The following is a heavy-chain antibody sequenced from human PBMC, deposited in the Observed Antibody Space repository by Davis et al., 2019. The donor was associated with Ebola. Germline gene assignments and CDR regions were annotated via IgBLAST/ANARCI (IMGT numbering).Heavy chain of an antibody. J-gene: IGHJ5*02. V-gene: IGHV1-2*04. CDR1: GYTFTSYG. Sequence: ASVKVSCKASGYTFTSYGISWVRQAPGQGLEWMGWINPNSGGTNYAQKFQGWVTMTRDTSISTAYMELSRLRSDDTAVYYCAREGCSGGSCYGWFDPWGQGTLVTVSS. CDR2: INPNSGGT. D-gene: IGHD2-15*01. CDR3: AREGCSGGSCYGWFDP.